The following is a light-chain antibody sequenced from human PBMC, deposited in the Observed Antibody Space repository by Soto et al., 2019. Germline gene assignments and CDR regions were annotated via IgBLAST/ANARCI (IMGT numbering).Light chain of an antibody. CDR2: KAS. Sequence: DIQMTQSPSTLSASIGVRVTITCRASQSIGSELAWYQQKPGKAPKLLIYKASSLESGEPSTFSGSGSGTELGLTVSSLQAVEFATYYCLQYGNYPLTFGGGTKVEIK. J-gene: IGKJ4*02. CDR1: QSIGSE. V-gene: IGKV1-5*03. CDR3: LQYGNYPLT.